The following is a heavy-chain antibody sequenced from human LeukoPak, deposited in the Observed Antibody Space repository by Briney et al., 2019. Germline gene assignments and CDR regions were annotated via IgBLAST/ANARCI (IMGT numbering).Heavy chain of an antibody. CDR3: ARDTGGGYSCYDC. V-gene: IGHV3-7*01. Sequence: GGSLRLSCAASGFTFSSYWMTWIRRAPGKGLEWVANIKQDGSERYYVDSVKGRFTISRDNAKNSLYLQMNSLRAEDTAVYYCARDTGGGYSCYDCWGQGTLVTVSS. J-gene: IGHJ4*02. D-gene: IGHD5-18*01. CDR2: IKQDGSER. CDR1: GFTFSSYW.